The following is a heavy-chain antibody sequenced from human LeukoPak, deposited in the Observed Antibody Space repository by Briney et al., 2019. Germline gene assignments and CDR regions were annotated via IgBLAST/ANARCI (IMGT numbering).Heavy chain of an antibody. CDR2: ISAYNGNT. Sequence: PGASVKVSCRASGYTFTSYGISWVRQAPGQGLEWMGWISAYNGNTNYAQKLQGRVTMTTDTSTSTAYMELRSLRSDDTAVYYCARWGLAYCGGDCYSSIDYWGQGTLVTVSS. D-gene: IGHD2-21*02. J-gene: IGHJ4*02. CDR3: ARWGLAYCGGDCYSSIDY. V-gene: IGHV1-18*01. CDR1: GYTFTSYG.